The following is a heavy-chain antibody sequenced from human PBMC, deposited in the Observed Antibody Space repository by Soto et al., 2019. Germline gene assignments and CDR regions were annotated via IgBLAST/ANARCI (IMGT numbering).Heavy chain of an antibody. J-gene: IGHJ5*02. CDR2: IYYSGST. V-gene: IGHV4-30-4*01. D-gene: IGHD3-22*01. CDR1: GGSISSGDYY. CDR3: ARQTYYYDRSNSRHNWFDP. Sequence: SETLSLTCTVSGGSISSGDYYWSWIRQPPGKGLEWIGYIYYSGSTYYNPSLKSRVTISVDTSKNQFSLKLSSVTAADTAVYYCARQTYYYDRSNSRHNWFDPWGQGTLVTVSS.